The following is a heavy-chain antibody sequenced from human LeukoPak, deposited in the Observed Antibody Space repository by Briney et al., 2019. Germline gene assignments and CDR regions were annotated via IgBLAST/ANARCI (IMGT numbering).Heavy chain of an antibody. CDR1: GFTFSSYS. J-gene: IGHJ4*02. Sequence: PGGSLRLSCAASGFTFSSYSMYWVRQAPGKGLEWVSSITSSSSYIYYADSVKGRFTISRDNAKNSLYLQMNSLRAEDTAVYYCARDVWLELTFDYWGQGTLVTVSS. CDR2: ITSSSSYI. CDR3: ARDVWLELTFDY. V-gene: IGHV3-21*01. D-gene: IGHD1-7*01.